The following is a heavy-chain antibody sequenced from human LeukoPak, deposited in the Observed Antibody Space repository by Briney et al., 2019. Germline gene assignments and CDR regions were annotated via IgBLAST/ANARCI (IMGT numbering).Heavy chain of an antibody. J-gene: IGHJ6*03. CDR2: IIPIFGTA. D-gene: IGHD5-12*01. V-gene: IGHV1-69*06. CDR1: GGTFSSYA. CDR3: ATYSGYDNYYYYYYMDV. Sequence: GASVKVSCKASGGTFSSYAISWVRQAPGQGLEWMGGIIPIFGTANYAQKFQGRVTMTEDTSTDTAYMELSSLRSEDTAVYYCATYSGYDNYYYYYYMDVWGKGTTVTVSS.